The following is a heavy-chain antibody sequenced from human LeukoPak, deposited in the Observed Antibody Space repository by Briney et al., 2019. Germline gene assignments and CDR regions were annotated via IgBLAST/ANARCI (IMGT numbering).Heavy chain of an antibody. CDR3: AKSTSRYYYYMDV. CDR1: GFTFSSYG. D-gene: IGHD2-2*01. J-gene: IGHJ6*03. Sequence: GGSLRLSCAASGFTFSSYGMHWVRQAPGKGLEWVAVIWYDGSNKYYADSVKGRFTISRDNSKNTLYLQTTSLRAEDTAVYYCAKSTSRYYYYMDVWGKGTTVTVSS. CDR2: IWYDGSNK. V-gene: IGHV3-33*06.